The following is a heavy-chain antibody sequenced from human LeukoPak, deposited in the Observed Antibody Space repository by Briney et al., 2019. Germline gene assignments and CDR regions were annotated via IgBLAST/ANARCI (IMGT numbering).Heavy chain of an antibody. J-gene: IGHJ3*02. D-gene: IGHD3-10*01. Sequence: SETLSLTCTVSGGSISSYYWSWIRQSPGKGLELIGYIYYSGSTNYNPSLKSRVTISVDTSKNQFSLKLSSVTAADTAVYYCARLMSSVTMVRGVIPDPDAFDIWGQGTMVTVSS. CDR1: GGSISSYY. CDR3: ARLMSSVTMVRGVIPDPDAFDI. V-gene: IGHV4-59*08. CDR2: IYYSGST.